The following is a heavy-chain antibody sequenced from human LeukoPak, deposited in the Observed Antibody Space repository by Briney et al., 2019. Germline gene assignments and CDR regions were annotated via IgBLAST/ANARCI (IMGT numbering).Heavy chain of an antibody. Sequence: VASVTVSCKASGFTFTSSAMQWVRQARGQRLEWIGWIVVGSGNTNYAQKFQERVTITRDMSTSTAYMELSSLRSEDTAVYYCAATGTAYGPSYGMDVWGQGATVTVSS. J-gene: IGHJ6*02. V-gene: IGHV1-58*02. CDR2: IVVGSGNT. CDR3: AATGTAYGPSYGMDV. CDR1: GFTFTSSA. D-gene: IGHD1-1*01.